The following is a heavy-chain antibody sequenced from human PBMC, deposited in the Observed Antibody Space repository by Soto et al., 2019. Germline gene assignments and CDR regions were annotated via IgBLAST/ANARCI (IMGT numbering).Heavy chain of an antibody. D-gene: IGHD2-2*01. V-gene: IGHV1-2*04. CDR3: ARGDIVVVPAAKEPFDP. Sequence: ASVKVSCKASGYTFTGYYMHWVRQAPGQGLERMGWINPNSGGTNYAQKFQGWVTMTRDTSISTAYMELSRLRSDDTAVYYCARGDIVVVPAAKEPFDPWGQGTLVTVSS. CDR1: GYTFTGYY. CDR2: INPNSGGT. J-gene: IGHJ5*02.